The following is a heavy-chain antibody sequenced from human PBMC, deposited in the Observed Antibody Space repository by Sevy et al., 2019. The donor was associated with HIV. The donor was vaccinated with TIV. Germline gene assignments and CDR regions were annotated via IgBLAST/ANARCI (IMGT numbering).Heavy chain of an antibody. CDR1: GFTFSSYG. CDR2: ISYDGSNK. V-gene: IGHV3-30*18. D-gene: IGHD2-2*01. J-gene: IGHJ4*02. Sequence: GGSLRLSCAASGFTFSSYGMHWVRQAPGKGLEWVAVISYDGSNKYYAVSVKGRFTISRDNSKNTLYLQMNSLRAEDTAVYYCAKDDIVVVPAASPAPDYWGQGTLVTVSS. CDR3: AKDDIVVVPAASPAPDY.